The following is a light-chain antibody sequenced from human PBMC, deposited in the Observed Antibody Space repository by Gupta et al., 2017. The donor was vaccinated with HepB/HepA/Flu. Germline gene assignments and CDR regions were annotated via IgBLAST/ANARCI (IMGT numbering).Light chain of an antibody. CDR3: LQDYKYPPT. CDR1: QGIRND. Sequence: SVGDRVTITCRASQGIRNDLGWYQQKPGKAPKLLLYAASSLQSGVPSRCRGSGSGTDVTLTSSSLQPEDFATYYCLQDYKYPPTFGGGTKVEIK. CDR2: AAS. V-gene: IGKV1-6*01. J-gene: IGKJ4*01.